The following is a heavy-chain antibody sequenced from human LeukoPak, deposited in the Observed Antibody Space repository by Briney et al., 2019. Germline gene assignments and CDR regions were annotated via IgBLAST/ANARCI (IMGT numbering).Heavy chain of an antibody. V-gene: IGHV3-74*01. Sequence: GGSLRLSCAASGFTFSSYWMHWVRQAPGKGLVWVSRIDIDGSSTSYADSVKGRFTISRDNAKSTLYLQMNSLRPEDTAVYYCVRASYIGTLPGHWGQGTLVTVSS. D-gene: IGHD5-12*01. CDR2: IDIDGSST. CDR3: VRASYIGTLPGH. J-gene: IGHJ4*02. CDR1: GFTFSSYW.